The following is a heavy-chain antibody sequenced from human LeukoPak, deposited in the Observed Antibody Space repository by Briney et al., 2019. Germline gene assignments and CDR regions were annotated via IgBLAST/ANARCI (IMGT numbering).Heavy chain of an antibody. J-gene: IGHJ4*02. CDR1: GSSFTSYW. CDR2: IYPGDSDT. V-gene: IGHV5-51*01. Sequence: GESLKISCKGSGSSFTSYWIGWVRQLPGKGLGWMGIIYPGDSDTRYSPSFQGQVTISADKSISTAYLQWSSLKASDTAMYYCARHPNLYYYDSSGYSPLVDYWGQGTLVTVSS. CDR3: ARHPNLYYYDSSGYSPLVDY. D-gene: IGHD3-22*01.